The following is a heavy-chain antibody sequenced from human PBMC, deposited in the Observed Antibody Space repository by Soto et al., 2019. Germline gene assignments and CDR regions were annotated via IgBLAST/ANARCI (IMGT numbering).Heavy chain of an antibody. Sequence: QVQLVQSGAEVKKPGSSVKVSCKASGGTFSSYAISWVRQAPGQELEWMGGIIPIFGTANYAQKFQGRVTITADESTSTAYMELSSLRSEDTAVYYCSRVLARGSGRIYWGQGTLVTVSS. V-gene: IGHV1-69*01. J-gene: IGHJ4*02. CDR1: GGTFSSYA. D-gene: IGHD3-10*01. CDR2: IIPIFGTA. CDR3: SRVLARGSGRIY.